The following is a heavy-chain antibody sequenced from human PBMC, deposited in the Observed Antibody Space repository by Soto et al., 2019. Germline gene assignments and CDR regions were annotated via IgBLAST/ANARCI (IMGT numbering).Heavy chain of an antibody. CDR2: ISAYNGNT. Sequence: ASVKVSCKASGYTFTSYGISWVRQAPGQGLEWMGWISAYNGNTNYAQKLQGRVTMTTDTSTSTAYMELRSLRSDDTAVYYCARTGKGMGYCSSNSCHRTNWFDPWGQGTLVTVST. V-gene: IGHV1-18*04. J-gene: IGHJ5*02. CDR1: GYTFTSYG. CDR3: ARTGKGMGYCSSNSCHRTNWFDP. D-gene: IGHD2-2*02.